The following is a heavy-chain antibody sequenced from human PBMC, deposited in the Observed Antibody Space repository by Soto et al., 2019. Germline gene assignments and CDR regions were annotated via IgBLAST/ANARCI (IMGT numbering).Heavy chain of an antibody. CDR2: IKQDGSEK. J-gene: IGHJ6*02. V-gene: IGHV3-7*03. CDR1: GFTFSSYW. Sequence: PGGSLRLSCEASGFTFSSYWMSWVRQAPGKGLEWVANIKQDGSEKYYVDSVKGRFTISRDNAKNSLYLQMNSLRAEDTAVYYCARDTEVVPAAMYDEVGYYYGMDVWGQGTTVTVSS. D-gene: IGHD2-2*01. CDR3: ARDTEVVPAAMYDEVGYYYGMDV.